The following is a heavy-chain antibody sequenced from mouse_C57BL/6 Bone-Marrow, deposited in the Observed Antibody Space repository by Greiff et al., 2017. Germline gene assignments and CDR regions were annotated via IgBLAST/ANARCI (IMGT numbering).Heavy chain of an antibody. CDR2: IYPGSGNT. D-gene: IGHD2-3*01. CDR1: GYTFTDYY. V-gene: IGHV1-76*01. CDR3: ARMGGWLLRWYFDV. Sequence: QVHVKQSGAELVRPGASVKLSCKASGYTFTDYYINWVKQRPGQGLEWIARIYPGSGNTYYNEKFKGKATLTAEKSSSTAYMQLSSLTSEDSAVYCCARMGGWLLRWYFDVWGTGTTVTVSS. J-gene: IGHJ1*03.